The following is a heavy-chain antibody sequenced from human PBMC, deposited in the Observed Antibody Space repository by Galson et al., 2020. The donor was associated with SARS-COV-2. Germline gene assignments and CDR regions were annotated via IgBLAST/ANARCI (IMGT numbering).Heavy chain of an antibody. CDR3: GRGDSPSSFDY. Sequence: GESLKISCQGSGYRFTSYWIGWVRQMPGKGLEWMGIMYPGDSDIRYSPSFQGQVTISADKSINTAYVQWSSLKASDTAMYYCGRGDSPSSFDYWGQGTLLTVSS. J-gene: IGHJ4*02. V-gene: IGHV5-51*01. D-gene: IGHD3-10*01. CDR1: GYRFTSYW. CDR2: MYPGDSDI.